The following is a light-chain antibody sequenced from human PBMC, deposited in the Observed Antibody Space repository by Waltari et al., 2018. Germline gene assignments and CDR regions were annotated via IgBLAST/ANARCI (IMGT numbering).Light chain of an antibody. CDR2: EVT. J-gene: IGLJ2*01. CDR3: SSYAGSNYLV. Sequence: QSALTQPPSASGSPAQSVTISCTGTRRDIGAYNYVSWYQQHPGKAPKFIMFEVTKRPSGVPDRFSGSKSGITASLTISGLQPEDEADYYCSSYAGSNYLVFGGGTKLTVL. CDR1: RRDIGAYNY. V-gene: IGLV2-8*01.